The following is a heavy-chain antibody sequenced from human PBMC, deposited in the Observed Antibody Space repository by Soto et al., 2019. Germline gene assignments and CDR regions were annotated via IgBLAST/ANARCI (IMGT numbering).Heavy chain of an antibody. D-gene: IGHD1-26*01. CDR2: FDPEDGET. Sequence: ASVKVSCKVSGYTLTELSMHWVRQAPGKGLEWMGGFDPEDGETICAQKFQGRVTMTEDTSTDTAYMELSSLRSEDTAVYYCATGDSGSYLVLLYWGQGTLVTVSS. CDR3: ATGDSGSYLVLLY. V-gene: IGHV1-24*01. CDR1: GYTLTELS. J-gene: IGHJ4*02.